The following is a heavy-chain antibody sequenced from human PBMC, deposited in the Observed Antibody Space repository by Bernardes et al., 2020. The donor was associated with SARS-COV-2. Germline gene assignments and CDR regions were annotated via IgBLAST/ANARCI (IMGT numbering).Heavy chain of an antibody. D-gene: IGHD3-10*01. CDR3: ARAGYYGSGSQFINYYYYYGMDV. Sequence: ASVKVSCKASGYTFTGYYMHWVRQAPGQGLEWMGWINPNSGGTNYAQKFQGRVTMTRDTSISTAYMELSRLRSDDTAVYYCARAGYYGSGSQFINYYYYYGMDVWGQGTTVTVSS. V-gene: IGHV1-2*02. CDR1: GYTFTGYY. J-gene: IGHJ6*02. CDR2: INPNSGGT.